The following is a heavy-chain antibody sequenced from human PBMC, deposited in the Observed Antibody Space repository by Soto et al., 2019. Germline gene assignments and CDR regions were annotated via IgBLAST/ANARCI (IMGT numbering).Heavy chain of an antibody. Sequence: GGSLRLSCAASGFTFSNAWMNWVRQAPGKGLEWVGRIKSKTDGGTTDYAAPVKGRFTISRDDSKNTLYLQMNSLKTEDTAVYYCTTAPMITMRANDDAFDRWGQGTRVA. CDR1: GFTFSNAW. J-gene: IGHJ3*02. CDR2: IKSKTDGGTT. V-gene: IGHV3-15*07. D-gene: IGHD3-22*01. CDR3: TTAPMITMRANDDAFDR.